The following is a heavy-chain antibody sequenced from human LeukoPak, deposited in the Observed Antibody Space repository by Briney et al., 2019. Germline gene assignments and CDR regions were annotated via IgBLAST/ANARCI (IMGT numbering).Heavy chain of an antibody. CDR1: GFTFSSYW. CDR2: INTDGSST. CDR3: ARELGVGVIGDAFDI. V-gene: IGHV3-74*01. J-gene: IGHJ3*02. D-gene: IGHD3-22*01. Sequence: GGSLRLSCAASGFTFSSYWMHWVRQAPGKGLVWVSRINTDGSSTSYADSVKGRFTISRDNAKNTAYLQMNSLRAEDTAVYYCARELGVGVIGDAFDIWGQGTVVTVS.